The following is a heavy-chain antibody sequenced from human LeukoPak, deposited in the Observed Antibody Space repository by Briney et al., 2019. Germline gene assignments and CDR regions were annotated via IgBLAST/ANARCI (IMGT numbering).Heavy chain of an antibody. D-gene: IGHD5-24*01. CDR1: GFTFSSYE. CDR2: ISSSGSTI. V-gene: IGHV3-48*03. J-gene: IGHJ6*02. Sequence: PGGSLRLSCAASGFTFSSYEMNWVRQAPGKGLEWVSYISSSGSTIYYADSVMGRFTISRDNAKNSLYLQMNSLRAEDTAVYYCARDQRGYYYYYYGMDVWGQGTTVTVSS. CDR3: ARDQRGYYYYYYGMDV.